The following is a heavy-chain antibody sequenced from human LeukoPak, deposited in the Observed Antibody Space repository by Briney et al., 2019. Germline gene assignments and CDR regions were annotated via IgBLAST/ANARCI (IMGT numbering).Heavy chain of an antibody. V-gene: IGHV2-70*11. CDR3: ARIQYRGSHPPFLDY. CDR2: IDWDDDK. CDR1: GFSLSTSGMC. D-gene: IGHD1-26*01. J-gene: IGHJ4*02. Sequence: SGPTLVNPTQTLTLTCTFSGFSLSTSGMCVSWIRQPPGKALEWLARIDWDDDKYYSTSLKTRLTISKDTSKNQVVLTMTNMDPVDTATYYCARIQYRGSHPPFLDYWGQGTLVTVSS.